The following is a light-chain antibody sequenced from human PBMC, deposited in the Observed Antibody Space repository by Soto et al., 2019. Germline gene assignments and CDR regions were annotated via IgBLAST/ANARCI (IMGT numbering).Light chain of an antibody. J-gene: IGLJ3*02. CDR1: SGSVSTSYY. CDR2: STN. CDR3: VLYMGTGISV. Sequence: QTVVTQEPSFSVSPGRTVTLTCGLSSGSVSTSYYPSWYQLTPGQAPRTLIYSTNTRSSGVPNRFSGSILENKAALTITGAQPDDESDYYCVLYMGTGISVFGGGTKVTVL. V-gene: IGLV8-61*01.